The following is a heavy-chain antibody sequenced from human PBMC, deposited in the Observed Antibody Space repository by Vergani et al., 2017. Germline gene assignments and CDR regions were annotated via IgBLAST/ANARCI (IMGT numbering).Heavy chain of an antibody. CDR2: IYYSGST. V-gene: IGHV4-30-4*01. J-gene: IGHJ6*02. D-gene: IGHD3-22*01. CDR1: GGSISSGDYY. Sequence: QVQLQESGPGLVKSSQTLSLTCTVSGGSISSGDYYWSWIRQPPGKGLEWIGYIYYSGSTYYNPSLKSRVTISVDTSKNQFSLKLSSVTAADTAVYYCARVRRDDSSGYYYYYGMDVRGQGTTVTVSS. CDR3: ARVRRDDSSGYYYYYGMDV.